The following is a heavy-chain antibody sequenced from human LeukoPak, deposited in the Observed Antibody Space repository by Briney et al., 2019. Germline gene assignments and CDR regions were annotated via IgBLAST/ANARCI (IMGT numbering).Heavy chain of an antibody. CDR1: GFTFSSYW. V-gene: IGHV3-7*01. Sequence: GGSLRLSCAASGFTFSSYWMNWVRQAPGKGLEWVANIKQDGSVKYSLDSVKGRFTISRDNAKNSLYLQMNNLRAEDTAVYYCARDPGYSYGRRYWYFDLWGRGTLVTVSS. CDR2: IKQDGSVK. J-gene: IGHJ2*01. CDR3: ARDPGYSYGRRYWYFDL. D-gene: IGHD5-18*01.